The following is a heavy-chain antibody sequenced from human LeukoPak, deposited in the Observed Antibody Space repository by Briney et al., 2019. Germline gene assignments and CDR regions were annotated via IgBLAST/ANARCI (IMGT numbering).Heavy chain of an antibody. V-gene: IGHV3-30*18. Sequence: PGGSLRLSCAASGFTFSSYGMHWVRQAPGKGLEWVAVISYDGSNRYYADSVKGRFTIPRDNSKNTLYLQMNSLRAEDTAVYYCAKDRGATDQYFDYWGQGTLVTVSS. CDR1: GFTFSSYG. J-gene: IGHJ4*02. CDR3: AKDRGATDQYFDY. CDR2: ISYDGSNR. D-gene: IGHD5-24*01.